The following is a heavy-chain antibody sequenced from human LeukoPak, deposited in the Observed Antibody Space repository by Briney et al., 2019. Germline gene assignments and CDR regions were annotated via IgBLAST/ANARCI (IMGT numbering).Heavy chain of an antibody. CDR3: ARDERYYDSSGYYYPLGY. CDR1: GYTFTSYY. Sequence: ASVKVSCKASGYTFTSYYMHWVRQAPGQGLEWMGIINPSGGSTSYARKFQGRVTMTRDTSTSTVYMELSSLRSEDTAVYYCARDERYYDSSGYYYPLGYWGQGTLVTVSS. J-gene: IGHJ4*02. CDR2: INPSGGST. V-gene: IGHV1-46*01. D-gene: IGHD3-22*01.